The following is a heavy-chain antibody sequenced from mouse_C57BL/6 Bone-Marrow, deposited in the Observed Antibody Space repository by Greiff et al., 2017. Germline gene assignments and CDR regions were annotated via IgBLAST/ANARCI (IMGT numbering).Heavy chain of an antibody. Sequence: QVQLQQSGAELVKPGASVKISCKASGYAFSSYWMNWVKQRPGKGLEWIGQIYPGDGDTNYNGKFKGKATLTADKSSSTAYMQLSSLTSEDSAVXFCARALYYYGSSPWYFDVWGTGTTVTVSS. J-gene: IGHJ1*03. CDR1: GYAFSSYW. D-gene: IGHD1-1*01. CDR3: ARALYYYGSSPWYFDV. V-gene: IGHV1-80*01. CDR2: IYPGDGDT.